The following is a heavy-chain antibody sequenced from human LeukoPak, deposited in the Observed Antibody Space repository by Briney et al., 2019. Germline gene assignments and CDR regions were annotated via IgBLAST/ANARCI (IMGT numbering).Heavy chain of an antibody. CDR3: ARRIQGMAPYYFDY. CDR1: GFTIRSYW. CDR2: INSDGGST. V-gene: IGHV3-74*01. J-gene: IGHJ4*02. D-gene: IGHD5-24*01. Sequence: QSGVSLRLYCTASGFTIRSYWMHWVRQAQGKGLVWVSRINSDGGSTSYADSVKGRFTISRDNAKNTLYLQMNSLRAEDTAVYYCARRIQGMAPYYFDYWGQGTLVTVSS.